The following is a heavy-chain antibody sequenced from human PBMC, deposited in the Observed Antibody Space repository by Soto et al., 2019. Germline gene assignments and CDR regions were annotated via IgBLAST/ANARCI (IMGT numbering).Heavy chain of an antibody. D-gene: IGHD1-26*01. V-gene: IGHV1-18*01. CDR2: ISASNGNT. CDR3: ARVVGALVHWFDP. Sequence: QVQLVQSGAEVKKPGASVKVSCKDSGYTFTSYGISLVLQAPGQGLEWMGRISASNGNTNYAQKIQGRVTMTTDTSTSTAYMELRRLRSDDTAVYSCARVVGALVHWFDPWGQGTLFTVSS. J-gene: IGHJ5*02. CDR1: GYTFTSYG.